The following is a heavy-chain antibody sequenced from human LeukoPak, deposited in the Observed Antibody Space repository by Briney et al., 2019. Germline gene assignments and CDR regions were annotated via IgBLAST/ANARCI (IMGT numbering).Heavy chain of an antibody. CDR2: ISGTGGST. J-gene: IGHJ5*02. CDR3: ASDYRGNSSGIWFDP. CDR1: GYTFSSYA. V-gene: IGHV3-23*01. D-gene: IGHD4-23*01. Sequence: GGSLRLSCAASGYTFSSYAMSWVRQAPGKGLEWVSVISGTGGSTYYADSVKDRFTISRDNSENTLYLQMNSLRVEGTAVYYCASDYRGNSSGIWFDPWGQGTLVTVSS.